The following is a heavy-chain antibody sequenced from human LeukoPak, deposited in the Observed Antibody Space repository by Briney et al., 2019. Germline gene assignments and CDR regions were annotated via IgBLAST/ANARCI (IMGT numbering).Heavy chain of an antibody. D-gene: IGHD3-9*01. Sequence: KTSETLSLTCTVSGGSISSGDYYWSWIRQPPGKGLEWIGYIYYSGSTYYNPSLKSRVTISVDTSKNQFSLKLSSVTAADTAVYYCARVRDREYDILTEVDYWGQGTLVTVSS. J-gene: IGHJ4*02. CDR3: ARVRDREYDILTEVDY. CDR2: IYYSGST. CDR1: GGSISSGDYY. V-gene: IGHV4-30-4*08.